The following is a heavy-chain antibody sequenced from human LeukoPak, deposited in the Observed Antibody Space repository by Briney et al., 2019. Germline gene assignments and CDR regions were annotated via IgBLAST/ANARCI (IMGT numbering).Heavy chain of an antibody. V-gene: IGHV3-23*01. Sequence: GGSLRLSCAASGFTFSTYTMTWVRQAPGKGLECVSTIDGRGVDIYYAGSVKGRFTISRDKSRNTIYLQMNSLRAEDTAFYYCAKDRAGTPWADWGQGTLVTVSS. D-gene: IGHD1-1*01. CDR1: GFTFSTYT. CDR2: IDGRGVDI. J-gene: IGHJ4*02. CDR3: AKDRAGTPWAD.